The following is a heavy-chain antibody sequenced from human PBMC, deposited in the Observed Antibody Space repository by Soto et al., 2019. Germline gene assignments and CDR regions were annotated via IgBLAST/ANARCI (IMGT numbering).Heavy chain of an antibody. CDR3: ARDMSGCSSSDCYLSGWFDP. D-gene: IGHD2-21*02. J-gene: IGHJ5*02. CDR2: IYQSGRT. Sequence: QLQLRESGSGLVKPSQTLSLTCTVSGAPITSGAYSWSWIRQPPGKGLEGIGFIYQSGRTHYNPPLKSRATISVDRSKNHFSLQLTSLTAADTAVYYCARDMSGCSSSDCYLSGWFDPWGPGTLVTVSS. CDR1: GAPITSGAYS. V-gene: IGHV4-30-2*01.